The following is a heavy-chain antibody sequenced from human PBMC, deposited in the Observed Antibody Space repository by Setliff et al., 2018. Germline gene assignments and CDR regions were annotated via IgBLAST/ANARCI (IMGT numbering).Heavy chain of an antibody. Sequence: GASVKVSCKASGYSFSDYDINWVRQAPGQGLEWMGWMNAHSGNSRCAQKFQGRVTMTRDTSISTAYMELNSLQYEDTAVYYCARGKWFRLDKSAWSNWFDPWGQGTLVTVSS. J-gene: IGHJ5*02. D-gene: IGHD5-12*01. CDR2: MNAHSGNS. CDR3: ARGKWFRLDKSAWSNWFDP. V-gene: IGHV1-8*01. CDR1: GYSFSDYD.